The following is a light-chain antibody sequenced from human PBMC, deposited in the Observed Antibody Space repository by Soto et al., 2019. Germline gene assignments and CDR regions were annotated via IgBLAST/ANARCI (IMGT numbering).Light chain of an antibody. CDR3: KQYDNLLTWT. Sequence: DIQMSQSQSSLSASVEDRVTITCQASQDISNYLNWYQQKPGKAPKLLIYDASNLETGVPSRFSGSGSGTDFTFTISSLQPEDIATYYCKQYDNLLTWTFGQGTKVEIK. CDR2: DAS. J-gene: IGKJ1*01. V-gene: IGKV1-33*01. CDR1: QDISNY.